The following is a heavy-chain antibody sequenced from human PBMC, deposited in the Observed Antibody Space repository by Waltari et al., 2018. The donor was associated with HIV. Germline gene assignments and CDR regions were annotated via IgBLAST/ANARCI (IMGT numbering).Heavy chain of an antibody. J-gene: IGHJ5*02. CDR2: IIPLFGTV. CDR3: ARDKAHNDVWSGYVS. V-gene: IGHV1-69*01. D-gene: IGHD3-3*01. CDR1: PCPVSRIP. Sequence: QLQLVQSVAEGHKPGSSLQVSCKPSPCPVSRIPLTWGRQAPGQGLEWMGGIIPLFGTVHYAQKFQGRVTITADGSTSTVYMELSSLRSEDTAVYYCARDKAHNDVWSGYVSWGQGTLVTVSS.